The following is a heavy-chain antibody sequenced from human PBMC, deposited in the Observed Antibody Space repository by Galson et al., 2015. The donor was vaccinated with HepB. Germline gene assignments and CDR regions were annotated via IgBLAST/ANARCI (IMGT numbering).Heavy chain of an antibody. V-gene: IGHV1-69*04. CDR3: ARDGQTQLGYFDY. Sequence: SVKVSCKASGGTFSSYAISWVRQAPGQGLEWMGRIIPILGIANYAQKFQGRVTITADKSTSTAYMELSSLRSEDTAVYYCARDGQTQLGYFDYWGQGTLVTVSS. J-gene: IGHJ4*02. CDR1: GGTFSSYA. CDR2: IIPILGIA. D-gene: IGHD6-13*01.